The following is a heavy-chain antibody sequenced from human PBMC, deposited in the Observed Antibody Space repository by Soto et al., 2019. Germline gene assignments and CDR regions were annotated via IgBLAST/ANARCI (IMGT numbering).Heavy chain of an antibody. V-gene: IGHV1-69*02. CDR1: GGTFSSYT. J-gene: IGHJ6*02. CDR3: ASTVYFSSTSCYSTPYYYYGMDV. Sequence: SVKVSCKASGGTFSSYTISWVRQAPGQGLEWMGRIIPILGIANYAQKFQGRVTITADKSTSTAYMELSSLRSEDTAVYYCASTVYFSSTSCYSTPYYYYGMDVWGQGTTVTVSS. D-gene: IGHD2-2*01. CDR2: IIPILGIA.